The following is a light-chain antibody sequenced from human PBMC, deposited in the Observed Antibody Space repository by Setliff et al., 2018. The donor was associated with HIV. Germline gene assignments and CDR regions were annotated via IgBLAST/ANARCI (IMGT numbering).Light chain of an antibody. CDR1: STDVGRYIF. CDR3: SSYTSSTTRV. Sequence: QSALTQPASVSGSPGQSITISCTGSSTDVGRYIFVSWYQQHPGQAPRLMIFDVSNRPSGVSNRFSGSKSGSTASLTISGLQPEDEADDYCSSYTSSTTRVFGTGTKVTVL. CDR2: DVS. J-gene: IGLJ1*01. V-gene: IGLV2-14*03.